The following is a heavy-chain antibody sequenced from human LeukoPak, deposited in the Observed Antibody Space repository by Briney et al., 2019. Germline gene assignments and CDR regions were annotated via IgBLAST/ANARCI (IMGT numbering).Heavy chain of an antibody. Sequence: GGSLSLSCAASGFTFSNYWMHWVRQVPGMGLVWFSQIKGDGTSLRYADSVKGRFTSSRDNAKNKLYLQMISLRAEDTAMYYCARDYSAAGLMGPRGYYYYMDVWGKGTTVTASS. J-gene: IGHJ6*03. D-gene: IGHD6-19*01. CDR1: GFTFSNYW. CDR2: IKGDGTSL. V-gene: IGHV3-74*01. CDR3: ARDYSAAGLMGPRGYYYYMDV.